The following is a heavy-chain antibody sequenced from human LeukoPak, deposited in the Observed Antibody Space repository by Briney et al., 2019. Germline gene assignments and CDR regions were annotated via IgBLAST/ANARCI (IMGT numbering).Heavy chain of an antibody. D-gene: IGHD2-2*01. Sequence: PGGSLRLSCEASGFSFDTHWMNWVRQFPGGGLEWMASISPYGGAANYAQYVKGRFSISRDNVKNLVYLQLNSLRTEDTAVYYCAGRSGFSSIYWGQGTLVTVSS. V-gene: IGHV3-7*01. CDR3: AGRSGFSSIY. CDR1: GFSFDTHW. J-gene: IGHJ4*02. CDR2: ISPYGGAA.